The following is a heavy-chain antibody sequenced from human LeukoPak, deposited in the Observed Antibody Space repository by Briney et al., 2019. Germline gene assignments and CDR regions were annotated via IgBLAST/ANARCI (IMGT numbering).Heavy chain of an antibody. CDR1: GFTFSNYW. J-gene: IGHJ4*02. CDR2: IKEDGSEK. CDR3: ASGRQLGY. D-gene: IGHD6-13*01. V-gene: IGHV3-7*01. Sequence: GGSLSLSCAASGFTFSNYWMSWVRQAPGKGLECVANIKEDGSEKYYVDSVNGRFTISRDNARNSLYLQMNSLRAEDTAVYYCASGRQLGYWGQGTLVTVSS.